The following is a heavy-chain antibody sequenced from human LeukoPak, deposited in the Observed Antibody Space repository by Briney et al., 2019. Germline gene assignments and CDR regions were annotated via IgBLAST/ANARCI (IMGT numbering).Heavy chain of an antibody. CDR3: ARGSYFDY. Sequence: GGSLRLSCVASGFTVSSNYMSWVRQAPGKGLEWVSVIYSSDTYYADSVKGRFTISRDNSKNTLYLQMNSLRVEDTAVYYCARGSYFDYWGQGTLVTVSS. CDR2: IYSSDT. J-gene: IGHJ4*02. CDR1: GFTVSSNY. V-gene: IGHV3-53*01.